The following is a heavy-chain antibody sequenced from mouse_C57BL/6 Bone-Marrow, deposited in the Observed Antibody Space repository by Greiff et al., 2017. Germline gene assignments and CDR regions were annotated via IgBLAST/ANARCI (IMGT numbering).Heavy chain of an antibody. CDR3: ARQGYRSYFDY. Sequence: EVKLVESGGDLVEPGGSLKLSCAASGFTFSSYGMSWVRQTPDKRLEWVATISSGGSYTYYPDSVKGRFTISRDNAKNTLYLQMSSLKSEDTAMYYCARQGYRSYFDYWGQGTTLTVSS. J-gene: IGHJ2*01. D-gene: IGHD2-12*01. V-gene: IGHV5-6*02. CDR2: ISSGGSYT. CDR1: GFTFSSYG.